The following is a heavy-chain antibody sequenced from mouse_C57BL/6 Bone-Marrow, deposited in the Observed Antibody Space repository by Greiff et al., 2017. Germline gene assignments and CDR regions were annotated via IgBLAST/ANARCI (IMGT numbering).Heavy chain of an antibody. J-gene: IGHJ2*01. V-gene: IGHV14-2*01. CDR3: ARFGYDPYYFDY. CDR2: IDPEDGDT. D-gene: IGHD2-2*01. CDR1: GFNIKDYY. Sequence: VQLQQSGAELVKPGASVKLSCTASGFNIKDYYMHWVKQRTEQGLEWIGRIDPEDGDTKYAPKFQGKATITADTSSNTAYLQLRSLTSEYTAVYYCARFGYDPYYFDYWGQGTTLTVSS.